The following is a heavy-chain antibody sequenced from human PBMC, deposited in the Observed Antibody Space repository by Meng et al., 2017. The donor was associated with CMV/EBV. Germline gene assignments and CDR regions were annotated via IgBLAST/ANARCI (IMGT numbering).Heavy chain of an antibody. CDR2: ISYDGSNK. J-gene: IGHJ3*02. CDR1: GFTFSSYA. CDR3: AAPGAEVGAFDI. D-gene: IGHD7-27*01. Sequence: GESLKISCAASGFTFSSYAMHWVRQAPGKGLEWVAVISYDGSNKYYADSVKGRFTISRDNSKNMLYLQMNSLRAEDTAVYYCAAPGAEVGAFDIWGQGTMVTVSS. V-gene: IGHV3-30-3*01.